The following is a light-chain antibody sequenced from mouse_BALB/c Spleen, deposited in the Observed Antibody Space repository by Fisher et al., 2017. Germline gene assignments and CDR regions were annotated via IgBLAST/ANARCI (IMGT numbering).Light chain of an antibody. Sequence: IVMTQSPAITAASLGQKVTITCSASSSVSYMHWFQQKPGSSPRLLIYDTSKLASGVPARFSGSGSGTSYSLTISRMEAEDAATYYCQQRSSYPLTFGAGTKLELK. CDR3: QQRSSYPLT. CDR2: DTS. V-gene: IGKV4-55*01. CDR1: SSVSY. J-gene: IGKJ5*01.